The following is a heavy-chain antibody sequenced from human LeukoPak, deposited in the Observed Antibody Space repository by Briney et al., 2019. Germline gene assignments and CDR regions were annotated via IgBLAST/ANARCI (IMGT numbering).Heavy chain of an antibody. D-gene: IGHD3-10*01. CDR3: ASHSGYYFYMDV. Sequence: GGSLRLSCATSGFTFSSYWMSWVRQAPGKGLEWVANIKQDGSEKYYVDSVKGQFTISRDNAKNSLYLQMSSLRAEDTAVYYCASHSGYYFYMDVWGKGTTVTVSS. CDR2: IKQDGSEK. CDR1: GFTFSSYW. J-gene: IGHJ6*03. V-gene: IGHV3-7*01.